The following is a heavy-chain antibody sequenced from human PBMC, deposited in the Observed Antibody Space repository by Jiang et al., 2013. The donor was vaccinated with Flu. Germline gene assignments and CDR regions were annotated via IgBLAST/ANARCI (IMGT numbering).Heavy chain of an antibody. CDR3: ARGRRIQLWFYDY. J-gene: IGHJ4*02. D-gene: IGHD5-18*01. CDR1: GYTFTSYG. Sequence: EVKKPGASVKVSCKASGYTFTSYGISWVRQAPGQGLEWMGWMNPNSGNTGYAQKFQGRVTMTRNTSISTAYMGLSSLRSEDTAVYYCARGRRIQLWFYDYWGQGTLVTVSS. CDR2: MNPNSGNT. V-gene: IGHV1-8*02.